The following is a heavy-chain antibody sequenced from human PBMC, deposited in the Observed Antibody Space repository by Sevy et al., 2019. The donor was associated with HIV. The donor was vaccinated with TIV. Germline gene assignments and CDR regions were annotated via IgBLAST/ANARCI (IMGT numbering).Heavy chain of an antibody. Sequence: GGALRLSCAASGFTFSDYYMRWIRQAPGKGLEWVSYISSSSSYTNYADSVKGRLTISRDNAKNSLYLQMNSLRAEATAVYYCARVYYDSSGYEGPDYWGQGTLLTVSS. D-gene: IGHD3-22*01. J-gene: IGHJ4*02. CDR2: ISSSSSYT. V-gene: IGHV3-11*06. CDR3: ARVYYDSSGYEGPDY. CDR1: GFTFSDYY.